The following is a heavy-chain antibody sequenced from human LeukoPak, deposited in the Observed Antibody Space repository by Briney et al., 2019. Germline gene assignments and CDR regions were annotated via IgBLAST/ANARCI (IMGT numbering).Heavy chain of an antibody. CDR2: INPSGGST. D-gene: IGHD1-26*01. CDR1: GGTFSSYA. CDR3: ARSDGADY. J-gene: IGHJ4*02. Sequence: ASVKVSCKASGGTFSSYAISWVRQAPGQGLEWMGIINPSGGSTSYAQKFQGRVTMTRDTSTSTVYMELSSLRSEDTAVYYCARSDGADYWGQGTLVTVSS. V-gene: IGHV1-46*01.